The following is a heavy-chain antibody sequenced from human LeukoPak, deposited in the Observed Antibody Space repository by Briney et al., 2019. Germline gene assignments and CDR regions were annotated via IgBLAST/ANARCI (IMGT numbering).Heavy chain of an antibody. J-gene: IGHJ6*03. Sequence: SQTLSLTCAISGDSVSSNSAAWNWIRQSPSRGLELLGRTYYRSKWYNDYAVSVKSRITINPDTSKNQFSLQLNSVTPEDTAVYYCAREQESELRADDYYYYYMDVWGKGTTVTVSS. V-gene: IGHV6-1*01. D-gene: IGHD1-26*01. CDR1: GDSVSSNSAA. CDR2: TYYRSKWYN. CDR3: AREQESELRADDYYYYYMDV.